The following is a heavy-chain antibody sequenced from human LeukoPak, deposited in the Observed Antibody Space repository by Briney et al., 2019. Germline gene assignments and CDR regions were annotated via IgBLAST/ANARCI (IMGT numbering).Heavy chain of an antibody. Sequence: GGSLRLSGTASGFTFSTYAMTWVRQAPGKGLDWVSGIGASGADTYYADSAKGRFTVSRDNSKNTLYLQMSSLRADDTAVYFCAKRPRDSSGYYLGAFDGWGQGTTVTVSS. D-gene: IGHD3-22*01. CDR2: IGASGADT. J-gene: IGHJ3*01. CDR1: GFTFSTYA. V-gene: IGHV3-23*01. CDR3: AKRPRDSSGYYLGAFDG.